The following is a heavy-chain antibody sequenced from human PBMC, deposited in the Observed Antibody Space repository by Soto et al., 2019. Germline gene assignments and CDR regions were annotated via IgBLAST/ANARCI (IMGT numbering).Heavy chain of an antibody. CDR1: GFTFSSYD. V-gene: IGHV3-64*01. Sequence: EVQLAESGGGMVQPGGSLRLSCVASGFTFSSYDMHWVRQAPGKGLEYVSSISSNGGTTYYGNSVKGRFTISRDNSKNTLYLQMGSLTAKDMAVYYCVRRVSGNYDYWGQGTLVTVSS. D-gene: IGHD1-7*01. CDR3: VRRVSGNYDY. CDR2: ISSNGGTT. J-gene: IGHJ4*02.